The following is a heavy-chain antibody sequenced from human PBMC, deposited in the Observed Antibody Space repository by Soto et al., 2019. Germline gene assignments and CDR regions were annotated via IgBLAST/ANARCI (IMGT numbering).Heavy chain of an antibody. V-gene: IGHV1-46*01. J-gene: IGHJ6*02. D-gene: IGHD2-8*01. Sequence: ASVKVSCKASGYTFTSYYMHWVRQAPGQGLEWMGIINPSGGSTSYAQKFQGRFTMTRDTSTSTVYMELSSLRSEDTAVYYCARDYCTNGVCYFPPSLYYYYGMDVWGQGTTVTVA. CDR1: GYTFTSYY. CDR2: INPSGGST. CDR3: ARDYCTNGVCYFPPSLYYYYGMDV.